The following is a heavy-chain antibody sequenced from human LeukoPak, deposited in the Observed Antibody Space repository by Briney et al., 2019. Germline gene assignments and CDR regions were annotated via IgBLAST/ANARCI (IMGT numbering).Heavy chain of an antibody. CDR2: ISGSGGST. J-gene: IGHJ4*02. CDR3: AKSTVGATRYFDY. Sequence: GGSPRLSCAASGFTFSSYAMSWVRQAPGKGLEWVSAISGSGGSTYYAGSVKGRFTISRDNSKNTLYLQMNSLRAEDTAVYYCAKSTVGATRYFDYWGQGTLVTVSS. D-gene: IGHD1-26*01. V-gene: IGHV3-23*01. CDR1: GFTFSSYA.